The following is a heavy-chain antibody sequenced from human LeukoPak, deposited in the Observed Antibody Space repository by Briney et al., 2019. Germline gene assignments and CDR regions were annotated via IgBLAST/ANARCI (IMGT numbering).Heavy chain of an antibody. J-gene: IGHJ6*02. CDR3: ARDQGLLRYFDWSSFPYYYYGMDV. V-gene: IGHV1-46*01. CDR2: INPSGGST. D-gene: IGHD3-9*01. CDR1: GYTFTSYY. Sequence: ASVKVSCKASGYTFTSYYMHWVRQAPGQGLEWMGIINPSGGSTSYAQKFQGRVTMTRDTSTSTVYMELSSLRSEDTAVYYCARDQGLLRYFDWSSFPYYYYGMDVWGQGTTVTVSS.